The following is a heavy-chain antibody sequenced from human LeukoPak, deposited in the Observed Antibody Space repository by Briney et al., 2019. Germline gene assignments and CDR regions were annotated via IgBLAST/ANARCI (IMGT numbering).Heavy chain of an antibody. Sequence: GGSLRLSCAASGFTVSSNYMSWVRQAPGKGLEWVSVIYSGGSTYYADSVKGRFTISRDNSKNTLYLQMNSLRAEDTAVYYCAQYGSGRGDAFDIWGQGTMVTVSS. D-gene: IGHD3-10*01. CDR1: GFTVSSNY. V-gene: IGHV3-66*01. CDR3: AQYGSGRGDAFDI. CDR2: IYSGGST. J-gene: IGHJ3*02.